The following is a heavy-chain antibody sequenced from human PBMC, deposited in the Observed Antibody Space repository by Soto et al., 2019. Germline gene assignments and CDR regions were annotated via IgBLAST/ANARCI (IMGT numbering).Heavy chain of an antibody. V-gene: IGHV1-18*01. Sequence: QVQLVQSGPEVKKPGASVKVSCKGSGYTFSKYGINWVRQARGQGLEWMGWISPYNGNAEYAQSLQGRVTMTTDIYASTTYMELRSLRSDDTAIYYCARERVSIGPDYWGQGTLVTVSS. D-gene: IGHD3-16*01. CDR1: GYTFSKYG. CDR2: ISPYNGNA. CDR3: ARERVSIGPDY. J-gene: IGHJ4*02.